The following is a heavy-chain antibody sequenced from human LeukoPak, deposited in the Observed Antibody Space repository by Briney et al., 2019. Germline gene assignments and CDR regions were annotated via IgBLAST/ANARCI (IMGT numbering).Heavy chain of an antibody. Sequence: GGSLRLSCAASGFTFSDYYMTWIRQAPGKGLEWLSYINSSTIYTNYADSVKGRFTISRDNAKNSLYLQMNSLRAEDTAVYYCARDRFNCGGDCYSGWFDPWGQGTLVTVSS. V-gene: IGHV3-11*06. CDR3: ARDRFNCGGDCYSGWFDP. J-gene: IGHJ5*02. D-gene: IGHD2-21*02. CDR1: GFTFSDYY. CDR2: INSSTIYT.